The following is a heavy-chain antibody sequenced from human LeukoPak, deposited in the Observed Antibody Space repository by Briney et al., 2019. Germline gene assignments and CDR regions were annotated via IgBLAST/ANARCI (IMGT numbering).Heavy chain of an antibody. CDR2: IKWNGGST. Sequence: GGSLRLSRAASGFTYDDYGMSWVRQAPGKGLEGVSGIKWNGGSTGYADSVKGRFTISRDNAKNSLYLQMNSLRAEDTALYHCARDLGTGYYIFDYWGQGTLVTVSS. CDR1: GFTYDDYG. D-gene: IGHD3/OR15-3a*01. V-gene: IGHV3-20*01. J-gene: IGHJ4*02. CDR3: ARDLGTGYYIFDY.